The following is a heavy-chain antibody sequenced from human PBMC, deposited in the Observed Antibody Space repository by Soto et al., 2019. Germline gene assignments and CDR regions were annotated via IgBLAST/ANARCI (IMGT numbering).Heavy chain of an antibody. CDR1: GGSISSYY. Sequence: QVQLQESGPGLVKPSETLSLTCTVSGGSISSYYWSWIRQPPGKGLEWIGYIYYSGSTNYNPSLKSRVTISVDTSKNQFSLKLSSVTAADTAVYYCAQGWLQLDYWGQGTXVTVSS. J-gene: IGHJ4*02. CDR2: IYYSGST. V-gene: IGHV4-59*01. CDR3: AQGWLQLDY. D-gene: IGHD5-12*01.